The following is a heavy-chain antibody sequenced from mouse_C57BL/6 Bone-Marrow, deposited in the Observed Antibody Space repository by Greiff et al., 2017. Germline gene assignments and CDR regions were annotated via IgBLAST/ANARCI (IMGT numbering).Heavy chain of an antibody. CDR2: IDPSDSYT. J-gene: IGHJ2*01. V-gene: IGHV1-59*01. CDR3: ARGRWDY. CDR1: GYTFTSYW. Sequence: QVQLKQSGAELVRPGTSVKLSCKASGYTFTSYWMHWVKQRPGQGLEWIGVIDPSDSYTNYNHKFKGKATLTVDTSSSTAYMQLSSLTSEDSAVYYWARGRWDYWGQGSTLTVSS.